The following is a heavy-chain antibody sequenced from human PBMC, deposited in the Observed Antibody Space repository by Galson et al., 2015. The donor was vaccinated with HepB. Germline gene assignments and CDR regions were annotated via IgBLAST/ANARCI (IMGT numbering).Heavy chain of an antibody. V-gene: IGHV3-11*03. J-gene: IGHJ4*02. D-gene: IGHD2-2*01. Sequence: SLRLSCAASGFTFSDYFMTWIRQAPGKGLEWVSHISSTNIYTYYADSVKGRFTISRDNAKDSLHLQMNSLRAEDTAVYHCARGRGYCSSTDCYGNFDFWGQGTLVTVSS. CDR1: GFTFSDYF. CDR2: ISSTNIYT. CDR3: ARGRGYCSSTDCYGNFDF.